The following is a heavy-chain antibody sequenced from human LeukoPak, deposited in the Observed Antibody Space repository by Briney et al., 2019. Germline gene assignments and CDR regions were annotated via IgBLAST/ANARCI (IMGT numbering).Heavy chain of an antibody. CDR3: ARAGGPRIVGATEDWFDP. Sequence: ASVKVSCKASGGTFSSYAISWVRQAPGQGLEWMGRIIPILGIANYAQKFQGRVTITADKSTSTAYMELSSLRSEDTAVYYCARAGGPRIVGATEDWFDPWGQGTLVTVSS. J-gene: IGHJ5*02. CDR2: IIPILGIA. V-gene: IGHV1-69*04. CDR1: GGTFSSYA. D-gene: IGHD1-26*01.